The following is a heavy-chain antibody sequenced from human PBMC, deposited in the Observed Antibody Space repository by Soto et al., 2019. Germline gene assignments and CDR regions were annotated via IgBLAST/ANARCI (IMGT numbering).Heavy chain of an antibody. J-gene: IGHJ5*02. CDR2: IYTSGST. V-gene: IGHV4-4*07. CDR1: GGSISSYY. D-gene: IGHD4-4*01. Sequence: XGTLSLTCTVSGGSISSYYWSWIRQPSGKGLEWIGRIYTSGSTNYNPSLKSRVTMSVDTSKNQFSLKLSSVTAADTAVYYCAREIKRTTVTTKWFDPWGQGTLVTVSS. CDR3: AREIKRTTVTTKWFDP.